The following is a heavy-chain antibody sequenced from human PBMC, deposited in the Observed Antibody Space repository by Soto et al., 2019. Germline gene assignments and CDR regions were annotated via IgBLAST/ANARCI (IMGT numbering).Heavy chain of an antibody. Sequence: EVQLVESGGGLVQPGGSLRLSCAASGFTFSSYWMSWVRQAPGKGLEWVANIKQDGCEKYYVDSVKGRFTISRDNAKNSLYLQMNSLRAEDTAVYYCAKHYGDYDFDYWGQGTLVTVSS. J-gene: IGHJ4*02. CDR1: GFTFSSYW. CDR2: IKQDGCEK. D-gene: IGHD4-17*01. V-gene: IGHV3-7*01. CDR3: AKHYGDYDFDY.